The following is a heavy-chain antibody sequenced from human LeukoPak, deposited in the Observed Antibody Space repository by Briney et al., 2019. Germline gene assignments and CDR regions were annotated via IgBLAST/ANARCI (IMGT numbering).Heavy chain of an antibody. CDR3: TSTYYDYVWGSYRYLFDY. D-gene: IGHD3-16*02. V-gene: IGHV3-73*01. CDR2: IRSKANSYAT. CDR1: GFTFSGSA. Sequence: GGSLRLSCAASGFTFSGSAMHWVRQASGKGLEWLGRIRSKANSYATAYAASVKGRFTISRDDLKNTAYLQMNSLKTEDTAVYYCTSTYYDYVWGSYRYLFDYWGQGTLVTVSS. J-gene: IGHJ4*02.